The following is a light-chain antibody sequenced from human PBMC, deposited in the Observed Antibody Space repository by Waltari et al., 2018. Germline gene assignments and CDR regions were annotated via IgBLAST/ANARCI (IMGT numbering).Light chain of an antibody. Sequence: SALNQPASVSGSPGQSITFSCTGPASDAGPFKLLSWYPHHPGTAPKLIIYDGDKRPSGVSSRFSASKSGDTASLTISGLQSEDEADYYCCSYVGGAKVTFGGGTKVTVL. CDR1: ASDAGPFKL. CDR2: DGD. J-gene: IGLJ2*01. V-gene: IGLV2-23*01. CDR3: CSYVGGAKVT.